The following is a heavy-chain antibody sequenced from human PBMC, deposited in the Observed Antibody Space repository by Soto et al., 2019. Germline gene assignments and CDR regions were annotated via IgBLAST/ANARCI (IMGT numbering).Heavy chain of an antibody. V-gene: IGHV4-59*01. J-gene: IGHJ6*03. D-gene: IGHD2-2*01. Sequence: PSETLSLTCTVSGGSIISYYWSWIRQPTGKGLEWIGYIYYSGSTNYNPSLKSRVTISVDTSKNQFSLKLSSVTAADTAVYYCARVRPYCSSTSCNYYYYMDVWGKGTTLTVSS. CDR2: IYYSGST. CDR3: ARVRPYCSSTSCNYYYYMDV. CDR1: GGSIISYY.